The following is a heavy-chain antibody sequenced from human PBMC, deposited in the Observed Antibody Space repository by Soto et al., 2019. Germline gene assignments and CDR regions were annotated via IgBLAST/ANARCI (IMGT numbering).Heavy chain of an antibody. V-gene: IGHV3-23*01. CDR1: GFTFSSYA. CDR3: AKASDYDDILTGLH. J-gene: IGHJ4*02. Sequence: EVPLLESGGGLVQPGGSLRISCAASGFTFSSYAMSWVRQAPGKGLECLSTISGSGGSAYYADSVNGRFTITSDTSKNTLHLQMNSLRAEDTAVYYCAKASDYDDILTGLHWGQGTLVTVSA. D-gene: IGHD3-9*01. CDR2: ISGSGGSA.